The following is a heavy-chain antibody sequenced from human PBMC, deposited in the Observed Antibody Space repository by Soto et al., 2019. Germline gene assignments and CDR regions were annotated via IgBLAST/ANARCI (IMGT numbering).Heavy chain of an antibody. CDR1: GGSISDYH. CDR3: ARIRNTRGSGWYYFDY. CDR2: IDWDDDK. J-gene: IGHJ4*02. D-gene: IGHD6-19*01. Sequence: TLSLTCTVSGGSISDYHWSWIRQPPGKALEWLALIDWDDDKYYSTSLKTRLTISKDTSKNQVVLTMTNMDPVDTATYYCARIRNTRGSGWYYFDYWGQGTLVTVSS. V-gene: IGHV2-70*18.